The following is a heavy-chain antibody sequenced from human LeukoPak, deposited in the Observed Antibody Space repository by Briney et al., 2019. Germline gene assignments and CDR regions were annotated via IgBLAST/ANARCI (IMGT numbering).Heavy chain of an antibody. J-gene: IGHJ5*02. D-gene: IGHD2-2*01. CDR2: INHSGST. CDR3: AFQPKTRNWFDP. CDR1: GGSFSGYY. Sequence: SETLSLTCAVYGGSFSGYYWSWIRQPPGKGLEWIGEINHSGSTNYNPSLKSRVTISVDTSKNQFSLKLSSVTAADTAVYYCAFQPKTRNWFDPWGQGTLVTVSS. V-gene: IGHV4-34*01.